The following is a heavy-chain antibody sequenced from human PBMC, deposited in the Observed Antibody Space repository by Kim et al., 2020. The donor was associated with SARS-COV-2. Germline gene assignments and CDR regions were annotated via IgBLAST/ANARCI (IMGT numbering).Heavy chain of an antibody. Sequence: GGSLRLSCAASGFSFSSHAMSWVRQAPGKGLEWVSGIGANSAETPYADSVKGRFTISRDNSKNTVYLQMSSLRAEDTAIYYCAKGCPGLLEFSRLVSWAQATLVIVSS. V-gene: IGHV3-23*01. CDR2: IGANSAET. CDR1: GFSFSSHA. CDR3: AKGCPGLLEFSRLVS. J-gene: IGHJ5*01. D-gene: IGHD1-1*01.